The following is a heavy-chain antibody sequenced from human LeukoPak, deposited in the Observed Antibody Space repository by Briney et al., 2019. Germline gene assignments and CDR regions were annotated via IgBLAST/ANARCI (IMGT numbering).Heavy chain of an antibody. Sequence: ASVKVSCKASGYTFTGYYMHWVRQAPGQGLEWMGWISAYNGNTNYAQKLQGRVTMTTDTSTSTAYMELRSLRSDDTAVYYCARDKAAAGQFDYWGQGTLVTVSS. V-gene: IGHV1-18*04. J-gene: IGHJ4*02. D-gene: IGHD6-13*01. CDR1: GYTFTGYY. CDR2: ISAYNGNT. CDR3: ARDKAAAGQFDY.